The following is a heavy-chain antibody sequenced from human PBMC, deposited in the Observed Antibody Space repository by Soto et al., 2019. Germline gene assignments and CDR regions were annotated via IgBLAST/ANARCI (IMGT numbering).Heavy chain of an antibody. V-gene: IGHV3-21*06. CDR3: AGAVAGTRGLFAY. Sequence: EVQLVESGGGLVKPGGSLRLSCAASGFTFSDFGMNWVRQAPGKGLEWVSSISSQSSYIFYGDSVKGRFTISRDNAKNALYLQVNRLRAEDTAVYDCAGAVAGTRGLFAYWGQGALVTVSS. CDR1: GFTFSDFG. D-gene: IGHD6-19*01. CDR2: ISSQSSYI. J-gene: IGHJ4*02.